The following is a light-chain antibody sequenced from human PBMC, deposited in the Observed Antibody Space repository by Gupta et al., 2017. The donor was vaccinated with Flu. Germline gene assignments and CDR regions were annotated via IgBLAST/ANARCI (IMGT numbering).Light chain of an antibody. V-gene: IGKV4-1*01. Sequence: SLGERATINCRSSQSILYSYDNKNYLAWYQQKPGQPPKLLIYWASTRASGVPDRFSGSGSGTDFSLTISSLQAEDVAVYYCQQYDSTPYTFGQGTKVEVK. CDR1: QSILYSYDNKNY. J-gene: IGKJ2*01. CDR3: QQYDSTPYT. CDR2: WAS.